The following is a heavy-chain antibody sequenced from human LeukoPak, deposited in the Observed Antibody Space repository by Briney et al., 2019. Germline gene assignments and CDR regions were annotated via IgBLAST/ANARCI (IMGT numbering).Heavy chain of an antibody. CDR1: GGSISSGGYS. D-gene: IGHD3-10*01. J-gene: IGHJ4*02. CDR3: ARGGGEEFGEYDVFDY. CDR2: IYHSGRT. V-gene: IGHV4-30-2*01. Sequence: PSQTLSLTCAVSGGSISSGGYSWSWIRQPPGKGLEWIVYIYHSGRTYYNPSLKSRVTISIDRSKNQFSLRLSSVTAADTAVYYCARGGGEEFGEYDVFDYWGQGTLVTVSS.